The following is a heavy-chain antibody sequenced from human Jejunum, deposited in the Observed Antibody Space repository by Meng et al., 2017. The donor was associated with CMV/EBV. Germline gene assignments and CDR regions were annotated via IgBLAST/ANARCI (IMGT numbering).Heavy chain of an antibody. CDR3: ARGGHSPLDY. CDR1: DGSTRSQY. Sequence: QVQLQESGPGLVEPSDTLSLTCTVSDGSTRSQYWSWIRQPPGKGLELIGYIYYTGSTNYNSSLKSRVTISVDTSKNQFSLKLNSVTAADTAVYYCARGGHSPLDYWGRGTLVTVSS. CDR2: IYYTGST. D-gene: IGHD5-18*01. V-gene: IGHV4-59*11. J-gene: IGHJ4*02.